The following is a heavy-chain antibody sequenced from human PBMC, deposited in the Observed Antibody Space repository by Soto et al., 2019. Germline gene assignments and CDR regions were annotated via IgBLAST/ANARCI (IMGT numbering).Heavy chain of an antibody. V-gene: IGHV4-59*08. D-gene: IGHD6-13*01. Sequence: NPSETLSLTCTVSGGSISSYYWSWIRQPPGKGLEWIGYIYYSGSTNYNPSLKSRVTISVDTSKNQFSLKLSSVTAADTAVYYCARRRIAAADYNYYYYMDVWGKGTTVTVSS. CDR3: ARRRIAAADYNYYYYMDV. CDR1: GGSISSYY. CDR2: IYYSGST. J-gene: IGHJ6*03.